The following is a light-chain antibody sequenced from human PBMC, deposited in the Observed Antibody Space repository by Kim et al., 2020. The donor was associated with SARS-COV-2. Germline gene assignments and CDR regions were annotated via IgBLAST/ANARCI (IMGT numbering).Light chain of an antibody. V-gene: IGLV10-54*01. CDR1: SNNVGNQG. CDR2: RNN. Sequence: SQTATLPCTGHSNNVGNQGAAWLQQHQGHPPKLLSYRNNNRPSGISERLSASRSGNTASLTITGLQPEDEADYYCSAWDSSLSAWVFGGGTQLTVL. CDR3: SAWDSSLSAWV. J-gene: IGLJ3*02.